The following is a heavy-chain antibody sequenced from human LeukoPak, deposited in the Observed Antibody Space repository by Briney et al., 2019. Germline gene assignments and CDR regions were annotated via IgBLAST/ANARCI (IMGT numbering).Heavy chain of an antibody. D-gene: IGHD1-14*01. J-gene: IGHJ6*04. CDR3: AKDSPLTGAGYYYYYYGMDV. Sequence: GGSLRLSCAASGFTFSSYGMHWVRQAPGKGLEWVAVISYDGSNKYYADSVKGRFTISRDNSKNTLYLQMNSPRAEDTAVYYCAKDSPLTGAGYYYYYYGMDVWGKGTTVTVSS. CDR1: GFTFSSYG. V-gene: IGHV3-30*18. CDR2: ISYDGSNK.